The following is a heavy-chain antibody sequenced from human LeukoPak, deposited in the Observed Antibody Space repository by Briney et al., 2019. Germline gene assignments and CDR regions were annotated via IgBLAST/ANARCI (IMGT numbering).Heavy chain of an antibody. D-gene: IGHD3-3*01. Sequence: GESLKISWKGSGYSSTSYWIGWVRQTPGKGLEWMGIINPSDSDARYSPSFQGQVIISVDKSIRSAYLQWITLKASDTAMYFCARQGVGVAFDYWGQGTLVTVSS. V-gene: IGHV5-51*01. J-gene: IGHJ4*02. CDR3: ARQGVGVAFDY. CDR2: INPSDSDA. CDR1: GYSSTSYW.